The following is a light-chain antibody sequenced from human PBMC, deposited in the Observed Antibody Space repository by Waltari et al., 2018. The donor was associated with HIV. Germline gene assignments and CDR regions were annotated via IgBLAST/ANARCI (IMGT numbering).Light chain of an antibody. Sequence: QSALTQPPPASGSPGLSVHISLTGTTSYCGGYNLVSCYHHPGGKAPKLIIYDVTKRPSGVPDRFSGSKSGNTASLTVSGLRTDDEADYYCCSYAGNTHLYVFGTGTKVTV. CDR2: DVT. CDR3: CSYAGNTHLYV. CDR1: TSYCGGYNL. J-gene: IGLJ1*01. V-gene: IGLV2-8*01.